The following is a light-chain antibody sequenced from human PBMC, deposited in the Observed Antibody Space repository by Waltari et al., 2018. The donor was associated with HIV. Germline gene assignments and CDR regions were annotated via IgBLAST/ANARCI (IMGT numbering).Light chain of an antibody. CDR3: SSYAGGHTWV. CDR1: SSDLGNYNL. CDR2: EVT. V-gene: IGLV2-23*02. J-gene: IGLJ3*02. Sequence: QSALTQPAPLSGSPGQSIVISCTGTSSDLGNYNLVSWYQNNPGKVPRLMIYEVTKRPSGVSSRFSGSKSANTASLMISGLQAEDEGNYYCSSYAGGHTWVFGGGTKLTVL.